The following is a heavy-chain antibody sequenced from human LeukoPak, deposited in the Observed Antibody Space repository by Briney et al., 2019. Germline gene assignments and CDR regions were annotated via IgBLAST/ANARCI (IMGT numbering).Heavy chain of an antibody. Sequence: PGGSLRLSCAASGFTFTDAWMIWVRQAPGKGLECVGRVRSVAAGGATEYAAHVEGRFIIPRDDSKHTLSLQMNSLEIEDTVVYFCVTDTVVPLAQIDHWGQGTLVTVSS. D-gene: IGHD2-15*01. V-gene: IGHV3-15*01. CDR3: VTDTVVPLAQIDH. J-gene: IGHJ4*02. CDR2: VRSVAAGGAT. CDR1: GFTFTDAW.